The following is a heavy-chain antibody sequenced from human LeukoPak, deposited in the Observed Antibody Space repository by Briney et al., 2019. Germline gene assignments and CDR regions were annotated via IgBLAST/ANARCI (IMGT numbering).Heavy chain of an antibody. Sequence: SETLSLTCTVSGGSISSSSRYWGWIRQPPGKGLEWIGSIYYSGTTYYSPSLKSRVTISVDTSKNQFSLKLSSVTAADTAVCYCATTTIRLGYWGQGTLVTVSS. CDR1: GGSISSSSRY. CDR2: IYYSGTT. J-gene: IGHJ4*02. CDR3: ATTTIRLGY. D-gene: IGHD1-26*01. V-gene: IGHV4-39*07.